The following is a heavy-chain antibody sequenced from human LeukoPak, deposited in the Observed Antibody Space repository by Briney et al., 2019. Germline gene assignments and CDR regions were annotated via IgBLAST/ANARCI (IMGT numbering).Heavy chain of an antibody. CDR2: LYSGGGA. V-gene: IGHV3-66*01. CDR3: ARGKTSDDIIEDAFDI. J-gene: IGHJ3*02. CDR1: GFSVNTNY. Sequence: GGSLRLSCAASGFSVNTNYMTWVRQAPGKGLEWVSVLYSGGGAYYADSVKDRFTISRDYSQNTLLLQMNSLRAEDTALYYCARGKTSDDIIEDAFDIWGQGTMVAVSS. D-gene: IGHD3-9*01.